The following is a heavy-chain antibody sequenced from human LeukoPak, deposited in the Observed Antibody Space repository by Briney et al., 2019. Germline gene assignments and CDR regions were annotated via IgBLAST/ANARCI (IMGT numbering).Heavy chain of an antibody. V-gene: IGHV4-59*01. CDR3: ARGGLAFGIVVVPAAIGWFDP. J-gene: IGHJ5*02. D-gene: IGHD2-2*01. CDR2: IYYSGST. Sequence: SETLSLTCTVSGGSISSYYWSWIRQPPGKGLEWIGYIYYSGSTNYNPSLKSRVTISVDTSKNQFSLKLSSVTAADTAVYYCARGGLAFGIVVVPAAIGWFDPWGQGTLVTVSS. CDR1: GGSISSYY.